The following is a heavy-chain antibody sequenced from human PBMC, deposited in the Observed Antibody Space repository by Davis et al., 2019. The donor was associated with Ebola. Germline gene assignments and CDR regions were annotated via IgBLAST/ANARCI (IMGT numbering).Heavy chain of an antibody. Sequence: HSQTLSLTRAISGDSVSVNNGAWNWIRQSPSRGLEWLGRTYYYRSKWYIDYAESVRGRIIINPDTSKNHLSLQVNSVTPEDTAVYYCARGWLRSGFDYWGQGAPVTVSS. V-gene: IGHV6-1*01. D-gene: IGHD5-12*01. CDR3: ARGWLRSGFDY. CDR1: GDSVSVNNGA. CDR2: TYYYRSKWYI. J-gene: IGHJ4*02.